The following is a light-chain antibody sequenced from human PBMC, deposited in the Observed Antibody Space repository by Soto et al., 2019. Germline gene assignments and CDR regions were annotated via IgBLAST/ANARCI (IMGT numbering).Light chain of an antibody. Sequence: EIVLTQSPATLSLSPGERATLSCRASQSVSSYLALYQQKPGQAPRLLIYDASNRATGIPARFSGSRSGTEFTLTVSSLQSEDIAVYFCQQYNNWPPNFGQGTRLEI. CDR1: QSVSSY. CDR2: DAS. V-gene: IGKV3-11*01. CDR3: QQYNNWPPN. J-gene: IGKJ5*01.